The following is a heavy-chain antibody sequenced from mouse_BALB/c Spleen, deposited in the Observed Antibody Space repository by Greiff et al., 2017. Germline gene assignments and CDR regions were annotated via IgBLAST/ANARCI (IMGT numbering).Heavy chain of an antibody. CDR2: IDPYNGGT. J-gene: IGHJ3*01. V-gene: IGHV1S135*01. CDR1: GYSFTDYN. D-gene: IGHD1-1*01. CDR3: AREGDYGSSPWFAY. Sequence: VHVKQSGPELVKPGASVKVSCKASGYSFTDYNMYWVKQSHGKSLEWIGYIDPYNGGTSYNQKFKGKATLTVDKSSSTAFMHLNSLTSEDSAVYYCAREGDYGSSPWFAYWGQGTLVTVSA.